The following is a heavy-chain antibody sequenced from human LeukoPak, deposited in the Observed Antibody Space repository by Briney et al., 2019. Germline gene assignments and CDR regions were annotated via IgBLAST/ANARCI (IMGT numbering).Heavy chain of an antibody. D-gene: IGHD1-7*01. J-gene: IGHJ4*02. CDR3: ARSLELKGGYFDY. CDR1: GNSITPYW. CDR2: IYPGDSDT. Sequence: GEYLKISCKASGNSITPYWIGGLRPKPGKGLDWMGIIYPGDSDTRYRPSFQGQVTISADKSISTAYLQWSSLKASDTAMYYCARSLELKGGYFDYWGQGTLVTVSS. V-gene: IGHV5-51*01.